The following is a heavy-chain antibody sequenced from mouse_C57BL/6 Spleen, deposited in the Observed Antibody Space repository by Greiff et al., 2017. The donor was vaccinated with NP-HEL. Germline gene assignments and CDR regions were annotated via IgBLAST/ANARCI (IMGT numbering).Heavy chain of an antibody. J-gene: IGHJ3*01. CDR1: GYSFTGYY. D-gene: IGHD1-3*01. Sequence: EVQLQQSGPELVKPGASVKISCKASGYSFTGYYMNWVKQSPEKSLEWIGEINPSTGGTTYNQKFKAKATLTVDKSSSTAYMQLKSLTSEDSAVYYCARETNLAWFAYWGQGTLVTVSA. V-gene: IGHV1-42*01. CDR3: ARETNLAWFAY. CDR2: INPSTGGT.